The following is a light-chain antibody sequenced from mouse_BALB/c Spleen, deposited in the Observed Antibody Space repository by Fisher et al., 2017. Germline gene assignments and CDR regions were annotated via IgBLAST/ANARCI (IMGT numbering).Light chain of an antibody. V-gene: IGKV4-61*01. CDR1: SSVSY. Sequence: IVMTQSPALMSASPGEKVTMTCSASSSVSYMYWYQQKPRSSPKPWIYLTSNLASGVPARFSGSGSGTSYSLTISSMEAEDAATYYCQQYHSYPWTFGGGTKLEIK. J-gene: IGKJ1*01. CDR3: QQYHSYPWT. CDR2: LTS.